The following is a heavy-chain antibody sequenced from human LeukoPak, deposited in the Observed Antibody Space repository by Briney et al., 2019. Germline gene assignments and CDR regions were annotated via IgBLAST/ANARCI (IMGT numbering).Heavy chain of an antibody. J-gene: IGHJ4*02. V-gene: IGHV1-69*13. CDR1: GGTFSSYA. CDR2: IIPIFGTA. D-gene: IGHD3-22*01. CDR3: ARSSFPGYPSSGYYYLFDY. Sequence: ASVKVSCKASGGTFSSYAISWVRQAPGQGLEWMGGIIPIFGTANYAQKSQGRVTITADESTSTAYMELSSLRSEDTAVYYCARSSFPGYPSSGYYYLFDYWGQGTLVTVSS.